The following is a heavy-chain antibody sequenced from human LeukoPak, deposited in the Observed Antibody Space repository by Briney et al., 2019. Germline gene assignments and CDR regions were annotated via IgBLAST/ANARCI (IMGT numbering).Heavy chain of an antibody. J-gene: IGHJ3*02. Sequence: PGGSLRLSCAASGFTFSDYYMSWIRQAPGKGLEWVSYISSSGSTIYYADSVKGRFTISRDNAKNSLYLQMNSLRAEDTAVYYCAKEGSGYDWDHDAFDIWGQGTMVTVSS. CDR1: GFTFSDYY. D-gene: IGHD5-12*01. V-gene: IGHV3-11*04. CDR3: AKEGSGYDWDHDAFDI. CDR2: ISSSGSTI.